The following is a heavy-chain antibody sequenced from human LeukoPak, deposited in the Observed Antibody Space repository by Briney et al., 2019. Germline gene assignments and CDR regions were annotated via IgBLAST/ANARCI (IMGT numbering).Heavy chain of an antibody. D-gene: IGHD3-22*01. V-gene: IGHV1-18*01. CDR3: TREAEDLPGVITFLY. J-gene: IGHJ4*02. Sequence: ASVKVSCKASGYSFTDYGVSWVRQAPGQGLEWMGWISPCTGNTDYPRDLRGRVAMTADTSTSTVYMELKSLRSDDTAFYYCTREAEDLPGVITFLYWGQGTLVTVSS. CDR2: ISPCTGNT. CDR1: GYSFTDYG.